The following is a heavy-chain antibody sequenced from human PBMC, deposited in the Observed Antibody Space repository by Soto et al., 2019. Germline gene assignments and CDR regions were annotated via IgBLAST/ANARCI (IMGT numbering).Heavy chain of an antibody. CDR2: INPNSGGT. D-gene: IGHD2-15*01. J-gene: IGHJ6*02. Sequence: ASVKVSCKASGYTFTGYYMHWVRQAPGQGLEWMGWINPNSGGTNYAQKFQGWATMTRDTSISTAYMELSRLRSDDTAVYYCARDLARGCSGGSCYPPGYYYYGMDVWGQGTTVTVSS. V-gene: IGHV1-2*04. CDR1: GYTFTGYY. CDR3: ARDLARGCSGGSCYPPGYYYYGMDV.